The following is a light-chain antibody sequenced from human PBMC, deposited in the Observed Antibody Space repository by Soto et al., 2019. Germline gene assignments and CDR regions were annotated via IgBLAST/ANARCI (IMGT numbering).Light chain of an antibody. V-gene: IGLV2-11*01. Sequence: QSALTQPRSVSGSPGQSVTISCTGTSSDDGAYNYVSWYQHHPGKAPKVMIYDVSERPSGVPDRFSGSKSDNKASLTISGLQAEDEADYYCCSYAGSYSWVFGGGTKVTVL. J-gene: IGLJ3*02. CDR3: CSYAGSYSWV. CDR2: DVS. CDR1: SSDDGAYNY.